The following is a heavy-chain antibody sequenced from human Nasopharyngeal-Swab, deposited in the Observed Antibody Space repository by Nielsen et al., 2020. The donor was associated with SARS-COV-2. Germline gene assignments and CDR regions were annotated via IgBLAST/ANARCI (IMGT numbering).Heavy chain of an antibody. J-gene: IGHJ6*02. D-gene: IGHD1/OR15-1a*01. CDR2: ISYDGSNK. CDR3: ARGRTGNYYYGMDV. CDR1: GFTFSSYA. Sequence: GESLKISCAASGFTFSSYAMYWVRQAPGKGLEWVAVISYDGSNKYYADSVKGRFTISRDNSKNTLYLQMNSLRAEDTAVYYCARGRTGNYYYGMDVWGQGTTVTVSS. V-gene: IGHV3-30-3*01.